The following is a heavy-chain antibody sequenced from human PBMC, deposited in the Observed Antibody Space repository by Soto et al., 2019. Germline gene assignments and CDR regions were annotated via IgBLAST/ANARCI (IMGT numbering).Heavy chain of an antibody. D-gene: IGHD3-10*01. V-gene: IGHV1-18*04. CDR2: ISGYDGNA. Sequence: GASVKVSCKASGYSFASYGLTWVRQAPGQGPEWMGWISGYDGNANYAQKFQGRVTMTTDTSTSTAHLELRSLRSDDTAMYYCARDPVDDLVQGSFDLWGQGTSVTVSS. J-gene: IGHJ6*02. CDR3: ARDPVDDLVQGSFDL. CDR1: GYSFASYG.